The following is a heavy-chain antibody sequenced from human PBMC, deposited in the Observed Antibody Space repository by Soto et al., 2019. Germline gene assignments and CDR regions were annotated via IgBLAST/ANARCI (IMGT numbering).Heavy chain of an antibody. CDR1: GFTFSSYG. Sequence: QVQLVESGGGVVQPGRSLRLSCAASGFTFSSYGMHGVRQDPGEGLECVAVISHDGSSTSFSDSVKGRLTISIDNSKNRLYLQLNSMRGEGTAVSYFANGLRAHYSFDFWGQGTPLTVSS. V-gene: IGHV3-30*18. CDR3: ANGLRAHYSFDF. J-gene: IGHJ4*03. CDR2: ISHDGSST. D-gene: IGHD2-15*01.